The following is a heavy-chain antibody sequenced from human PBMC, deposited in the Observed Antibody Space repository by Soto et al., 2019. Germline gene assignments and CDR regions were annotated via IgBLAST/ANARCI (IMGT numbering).Heavy chain of an antibody. CDR1: GYTFTRYS. D-gene: IGHD6-19*01. CDR2: ISNYNGDT. J-gene: IGHJ5*02. Sequence: SVKVSCKASGYTFTRYSINWVRQAPGQGLEWVGWISNYNGDTKYAEKFQGRVTLTTDTSTTTTYMDLRSLTSDDTAVYFCARGDSTGSPTGWFDPWGQGTLVTVSS. CDR3: ARGDSTGSPTGWFDP. V-gene: IGHV1-18*04.